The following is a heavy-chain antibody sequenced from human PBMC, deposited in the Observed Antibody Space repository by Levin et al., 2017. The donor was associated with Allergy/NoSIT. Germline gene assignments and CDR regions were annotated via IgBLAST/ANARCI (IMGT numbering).Heavy chain of an antibody. CDR3: STSHDSSGYWIGYNYYGMDV. Sequence: TSGGSLRLSCAASGFTFSSAWLSWVRQAPGKGLEWVGRIKSETDGGTTDYAAPVKGRFTISRDDSKNTLYLLLNSLKIDDTAVYYCSTSHDSSGYWIGYNYYGMDVWGQGTTVTVSS. D-gene: IGHD3-22*01. CDR1: GFTFSSAW. J-gene: IGHJ6*02. V-gene: IGHV3-15*01. CDR2: IKSETDGGTT.